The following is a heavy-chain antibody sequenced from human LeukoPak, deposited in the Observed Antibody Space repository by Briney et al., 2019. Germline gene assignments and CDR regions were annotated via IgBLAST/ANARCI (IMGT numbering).Heavy chain of an antibody. J-gene: IGHJ4*02. CDR1: GDSIRSGSYY. CDR2: IFISGSS. Sequence: SETLSLTCTVSGDSIRSGSYYWSWIRQPAGKGLEWIGQIFISGSSNYNPSLKSRVTISVDTSKNQFSLKLSSVTAADTAVYYCASLSMVRGVMVNYWGQGTLVTVSS. CDR3: ASLSMVRGVMVNY. D-gene: IGHD3-10*01. V-gene: IGHV4-61*09.